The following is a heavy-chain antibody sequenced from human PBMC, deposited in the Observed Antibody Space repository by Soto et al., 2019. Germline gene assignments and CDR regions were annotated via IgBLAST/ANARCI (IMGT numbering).Heavy chain of an antibody. Sequence: GGSLRLSCAASGFTFSNYWMHWVRQAPGKGLVWVSRINSDESSTNYADSVKGRFTISRDNAKNTLYLQMNSLGAEDTAVYYCAKGGRQWLVTSDFNYWGQGALVTVSS. J-gene: IGHJ4*02. CDR1: GFTFSNYW. CDR3: AKGGRQWLVTSDFNY. V-gene: IGHV3-74*01. D-gene: IGHD6-19*01. CDR2: INSDESST.